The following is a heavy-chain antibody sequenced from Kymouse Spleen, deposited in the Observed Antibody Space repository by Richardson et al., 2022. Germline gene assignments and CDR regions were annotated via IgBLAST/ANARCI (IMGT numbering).Heavy chain of an antibody. CDR2: ISSSGSTI. D-gene: IGHD3-9*01. CDR1: GFTFSDYY. J-gene: IGHJ6*02. Sequence: QVQLVESGGGLVKPGGSLRLSCAASGFTFSDYYMSWIRQAPGKGLEWVSYISSSGSTIYYADSVKGRFTISRDNAKNSLYLQMNSLRAEDTAVYYCARDDILTGYYNVGYYYYGMDVWGQGTTVTVSS. V-gene: IGHV3-11*01. CDR3: ARDDILTGYYNVGYYYYGMDV.